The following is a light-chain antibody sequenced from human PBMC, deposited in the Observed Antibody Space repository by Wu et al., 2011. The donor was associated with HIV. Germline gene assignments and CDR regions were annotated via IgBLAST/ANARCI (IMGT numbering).Light chain of an antibody. CDR3: QQRSSWPLT. CDR2: DAS. J-gene: IGKJ4*01. V-gene: IGKV3-11*01. Sequence: SCRASQSISSSLAWFQQKPGQAPRVLIYDASNRATGIPARFSGSGSGTDFTLTISSLEPEDSALYYCQQRSSWPLTFGGGTKVEI. CDR1: QSISSS.